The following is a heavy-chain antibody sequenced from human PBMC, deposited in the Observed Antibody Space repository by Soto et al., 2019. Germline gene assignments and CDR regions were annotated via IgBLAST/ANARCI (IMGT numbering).Heavy chain of an antibody. CDR1: GGSISSGGYS. CDR2: IYHSGST. V-gene: IGHV4-30-2*01. J-gene: IGHJ5*02. Sequence: PSETLSLTCAVSGGSISSGGYSWSWIRQPPGKGLERIGYIYHSGSTYYNPSLKSRVTISVDRSKNQFSLKLSSVTAADTAVYYCARDLGSGSSPGLGWFDPWGQGTLVTVSS. CDR3: ARDLGSGSSPGLGWFDP. D-gene: IGHD1-26*01.